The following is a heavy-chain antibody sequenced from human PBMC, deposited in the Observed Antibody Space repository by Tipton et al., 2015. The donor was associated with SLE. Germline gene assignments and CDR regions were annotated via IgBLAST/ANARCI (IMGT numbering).Heavy chain of an antibody. CDR1: GGSISSGGYY. CDR2: IYYSGST. CDR3: ARVQAYEGFDP. Sequence: LRLSCTVSGGSISSGGYYWSWIRQHPGKGLEWIGYIYYSGSTYYNPSLKSRVTISVDTSKNQFSLKLSSVTAADTAVYYCARVQAYEGFDPWGQGNLVTVSS. J-gene: IGHJ5*02. D-gene: IGHD3-16*01. V-gene: IGHV4-31*03.